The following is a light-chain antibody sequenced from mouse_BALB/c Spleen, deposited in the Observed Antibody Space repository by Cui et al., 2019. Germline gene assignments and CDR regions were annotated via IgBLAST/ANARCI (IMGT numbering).Light chain of an antibody. CDR2: AAT. CDR3: QHFWGTPFT. J-gene: IGKJ4*01. V-gene: IGKV12-46*01. CDR1: ENIYSN. Sequence: DIQMTQSPASLSVSVRETVTITCRASENIYSNLAWYQQKQGKSPQLLVYAATNLADGVPSRFSGSGSGTQYSLKINSLQSEDFGSYYCQHFWGTPFTFGSGTKLEIK.